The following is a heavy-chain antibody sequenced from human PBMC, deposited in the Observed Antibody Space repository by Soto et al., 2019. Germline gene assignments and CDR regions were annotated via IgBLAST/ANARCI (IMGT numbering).Heavy chain of an antibody. CDR3: ARASGTYGDYRYYFDY. CDR2: INHSGST. D-gene: IGHD4-17*01. V-gene: IGHV4-34*01. J-gene: IGHJ4*02. CDR1: GGSFSGYY. Sequence: SETLSLTCAVYGGSFSGYYWSWIRQPPGKGLEWIGEINHSGSTNYNPSLKSRVTISVDTSKNQFSLKLSSVTAADTAVYYCARASGTYGDYRYYFDYWGQGTQVTSPQ.